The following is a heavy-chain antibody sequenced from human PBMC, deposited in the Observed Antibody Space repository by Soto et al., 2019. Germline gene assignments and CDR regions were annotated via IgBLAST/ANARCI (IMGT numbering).Heavy chain of an antibody. CDR3: AREVYYDSSGYYGALDAFDI. V-gene: IGHV1-69*01. J-gene: IGHJ3*02. Sequence: QVQLVQSGAEVKKPGSSVKVSCKASGGTFSSYAISWVRQAPGQGLEWMGGIIPIYVTANYAQKFQGRVTITADESTSTAYMELSSLRSEDTAVYYCAREVYYDSSGYYGALDAFDIWGQGTMVTVSS. D-gene: IGHD3-22*01. CDR1: GGTFSSYA. CDR2: IIPIYVTA.